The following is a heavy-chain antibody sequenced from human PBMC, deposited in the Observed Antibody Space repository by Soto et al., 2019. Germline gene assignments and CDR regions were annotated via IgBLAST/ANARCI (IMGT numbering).Heavy chain of an antibody. D-gene: IGHD2-2*01. J-gene: IGHJ5*02. CDR3: VRGGFLSHDHVIIAPATLGFDP. Sequence: VRQAPGQGLEWMGWMNPNRTNTGYAEKFQGRVTMTRDTSISTAYMELSSLRYDDTAVYYCVRGGFLSHDHVIIAPATLGFDPWGQGTLVTVSS. CDR2: MNPNRTNT. V-gene: IGHV1-8*01.